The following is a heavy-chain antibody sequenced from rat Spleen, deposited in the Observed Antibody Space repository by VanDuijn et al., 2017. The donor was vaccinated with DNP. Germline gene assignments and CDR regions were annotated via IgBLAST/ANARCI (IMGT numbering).Heavy chain of an antibody. Sequence: EVQLVETGGALVQPGRSLKLSCVASGFTFNHYWMYWFRQVPGKGLEWVASIPGNGGSTYYPDSVRGRFTISRDNAKNTLNLQMNSLRSEDTATYYCVRPDYYAGSYPFFWGPGTMVTVSS. CDR1: GFTFNHYW. V-gene: IGHV5-31*01. D-gene: IGHD1-12*02. J-gene: IGHJ1*01. CDR3: VRPDYYAGSYPFF. CDR2: IPGNGGST.